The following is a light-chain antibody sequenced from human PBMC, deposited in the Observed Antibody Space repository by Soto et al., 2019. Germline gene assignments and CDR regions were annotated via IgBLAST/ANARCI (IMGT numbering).Light chain of an antibody. Sequence: DIQMTQSPSTLSASVGDRVTITCRASQSIGGSLAWYQQKPGKAPNFLIYKASSLQSGVPSRFSGSISGTEFTLTISSLQPDEFAIYYCQQHESYPWTFGQGTKVEIK. CDR3: QQHESYPWT. CDR2: KAS. J-gene: IGKJ1*01. V-gene: IGKV1-5*03. CDR1: QSIGGS.